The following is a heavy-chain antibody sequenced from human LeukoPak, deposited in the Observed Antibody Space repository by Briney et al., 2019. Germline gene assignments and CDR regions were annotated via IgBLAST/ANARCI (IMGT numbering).Heavy chain of an antibody. CDR3: AKDHFLYSYGSAYYFDY. CDR1: GFTFSSYG. D-gene: IGHD5-18*01. V-gene: IGHV3-30*02. J-gene: IGHJ4*02. CDR2: IRYDGSNK. Sequence: GGSLRLSCAASGFTFSSYGMHWVRQAPGKGLEWVAFIRYDGSNKYYADSVKGRFTISGDNSKNTLYLQMNSLRAEDTAVYYCAKDHFLYSYGSAYYFDYWGQGTLVTVSS.